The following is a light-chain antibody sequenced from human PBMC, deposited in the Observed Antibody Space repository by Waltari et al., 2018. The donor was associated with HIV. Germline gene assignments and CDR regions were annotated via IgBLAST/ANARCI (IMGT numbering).Light chain of an antibody. CDR1: SSDVGNYNL. Sequence: QSALTQPASVSGSPGQSITISCTGTSSDVGNYNLVSWYQQHPGKAPKLMIYEVSKRPSGVSNLFSGSKPCNTSSLTIAGLQAEDDADYYCCSYAGSVVFGGGTKLTVL. J-gene: IGLJ2*01. CDR3: CSYAGSVV. CDR2: EVS. V-gene: IGLV2-23*02.